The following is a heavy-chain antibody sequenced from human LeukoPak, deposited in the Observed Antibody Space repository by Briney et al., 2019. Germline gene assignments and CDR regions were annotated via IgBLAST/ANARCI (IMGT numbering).Heavy chain of an antibody. Sequence: GGSLRLSXAASGFTFSSYGMHWVRQTPGKGLEWVAVIWYDGSNKYYADSVKGRFTISRDNSKNTLYLQMNSLRAEDTAVYYCAKDSDTNSDGYNSFDYWGQGTLVTVSS. V-gene: IGHV3-33*06. CDR1: GFTFSSYG. D-gene: IGHD5-24*01. J-gene: IGHJ4*02. CDR2: IWYDGSNK. CDR3: AKDSDTNSDGYNSFDY.